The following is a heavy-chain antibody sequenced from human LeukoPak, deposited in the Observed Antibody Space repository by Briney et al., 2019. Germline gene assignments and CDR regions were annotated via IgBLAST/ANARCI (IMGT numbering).Heavy chain of an antibody. CDR3: AKAPRAHSDSSGYYRLDAFDI. Sequence: KPSGTLSLTCGVSGGSISSTNWWTWVRQPPGEGLEWIGEVHLSGRTNYDPCLGSRVTMSVDMSENHISLKLTSVTAADTAVYYCAKAPRAHSDSSGYYRLDAFDIWGQGTMVTVSS. V-gene: IGHV4-4*02. D-gene: IGHD3-22*01. CDR1: GGSISSTNW. J-gene: IGHJ3*02. CDR2: VHLSGRT.